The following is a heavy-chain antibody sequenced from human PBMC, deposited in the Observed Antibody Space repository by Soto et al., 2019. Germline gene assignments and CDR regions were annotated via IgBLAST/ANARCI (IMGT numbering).Heavy chain of an antibody. CDR1: GGTFSSYA. J-gene: IGHJ6*02. Sequence: SLNVSCKAAGGTFSSYAISWVRQTPGQGLEWMGGIIPIFGTANYAQKFQGRVTITADESTSTAYMELSSLRSEDTAVYYCARDGAYYDSSDFCYDYGMDVWGQGTTVTVSS. CDR3: ARDGAYYDSSDFCYDYGMDV. V-gene: IGHV1-69*13. D-gene: IGHD3-3*01. CDR2: IIPIFGTA.